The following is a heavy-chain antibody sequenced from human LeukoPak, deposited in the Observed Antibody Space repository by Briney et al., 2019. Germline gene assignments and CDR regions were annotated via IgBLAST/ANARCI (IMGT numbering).Heavy chain of an antibody. J-gene: IGHJ4*02. Sequence: SETLSLTCIASGGSINGYYWSWIRQPPGKGLEWIGYIYYSGSTHYNPSLQSRVTISVDTSKNQFSLKVSSVTAADTAVYYCARHDHSDKKYCGGDCYVDYWGQGTLVTVSS. D-gene: IGHD2-21*02. CDR3: ARHDHSDKKYCGGDCYVDY. CDR2: IYYSGST. CDR1: GGSINGYY. V-gene: IGHV4-59*08.